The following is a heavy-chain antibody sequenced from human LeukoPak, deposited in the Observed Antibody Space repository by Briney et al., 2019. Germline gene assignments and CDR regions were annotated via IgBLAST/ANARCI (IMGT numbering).Heavy chain of an antibody. CDR3: ARGVVASRPNHFDY. J-gene: IGHJ4*02. CDR2: IIPIFGTA. Sequence: SVKVSCKASGDTFSSYAISWVRQAPGQGLEWMGGIIPIFGTANYAQKFQGRVTITADESTTTAYMELSSLRSEDTAVYYCARGVVASRPNHFDYWGQETLVTVSS. CDR1: GDTFSSYA. V-gene: IGHV1-69*13. D-gene: IGHD1-14*01.